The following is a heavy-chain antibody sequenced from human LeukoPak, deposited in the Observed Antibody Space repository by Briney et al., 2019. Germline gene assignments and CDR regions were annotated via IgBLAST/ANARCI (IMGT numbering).Heavy chain of an antibody. Sequence: SETLSLTCTVSGGSISSYYWSWIRQPAGKGLEWIGRIYSSGSTNYNPSLKSRVTMSVDTTKNQFSLKLSSVTAADTAVYYCARDLIVPVGMTGSGSYSTDYWGQGTLVTVSS. D-gene: IGHD3-10*01. V-gene: IGHV4-4*07. CDR1: GGSISSYY. J-gene: IGHJ4*02. CDR2: IYSSGST. CDR3: ARDLIVPVGMTGSGSYSTDY.